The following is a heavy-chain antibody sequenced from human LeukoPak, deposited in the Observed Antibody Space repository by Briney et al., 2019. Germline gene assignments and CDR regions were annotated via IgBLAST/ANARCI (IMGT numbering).Heavy chain of an antibody. CDR2: IYYSGST. CDR3: ARGDDSSGYYYVGAFDI. D-gene: IGHD3-22*01. CDR1: GGSISSYY. V-gene: IGHV4-59*01. J-gene: IGHJ3*02. Sequence: SETLSLTCTVSGGSISSYYWSWIRQPPGKGLEWIGYIYYSGSTNYNPSLKSRVTISVDTSKNQFSLKLSSVTAADTAVYYCARGDDSSGYYYVGAFDIWGQGTMVTVSS.